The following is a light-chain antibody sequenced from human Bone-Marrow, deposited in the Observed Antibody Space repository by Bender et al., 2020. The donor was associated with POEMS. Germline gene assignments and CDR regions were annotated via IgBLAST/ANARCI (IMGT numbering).Light chain of an antibody. Sequence: QSVLTQPPSVSEAPGQRVTISCTGSSSNLGAGYGVHWYQQLPGTAPKLLIYGYNNRPSGVPDRFSGSKSGTSASLAITGLQAEDEGDYYCQSYDNSLGGWVFGGGTKLTVL. CDR2: GYN. CDR3: QSYDNSLGGWV. J-gene: IGLJ3*02. V-gene: IGLV1-40*01. CDR1: SSNLGAGYG.